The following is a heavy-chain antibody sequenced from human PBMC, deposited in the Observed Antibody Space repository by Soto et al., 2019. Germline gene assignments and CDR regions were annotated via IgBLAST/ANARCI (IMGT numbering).Heavy chain of an antibody. V-gene: IGHV3-23*01. J-gene: IGHJ4*02. CDR2: ISGSGGST. D-gene: IGHD6-13*01. Sequence: GGSLRLSCAASGFTFSSYAMSWVRQAPGKGLEWVSAISGSGGSTYYADSVKGRFTISRDNSKNTLYLQMNSLRAEDTAVYYCAKDRAPGIAAAGTDYWGQGTLVTVSS. CDR1: GFTFSSYA. CDR3: AKDRAPGIAAAGTDY.